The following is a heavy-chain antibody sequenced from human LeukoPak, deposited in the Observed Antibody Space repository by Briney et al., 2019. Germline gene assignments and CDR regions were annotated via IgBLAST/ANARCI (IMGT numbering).Heavy chain of an antibody. D-gene: IGHD6-19*01. CDR2: VYTTGST. Sequence: PSQTLSLTCTVSGGPISSGRYYWSWIRQPAGKGLEWIGRVYTTGSTDYSPSLKGRVTISVDTSKNQFSLKLSSVTAADTAVYYCARYRVAVAGDAFDIWGQGTMVTVS. CDR1: GGPISSGRYY. CDR3: ARYRVAVAGDAFDI. V-gene: IGHV4-61*02. J-gene: IGHJ3*02.